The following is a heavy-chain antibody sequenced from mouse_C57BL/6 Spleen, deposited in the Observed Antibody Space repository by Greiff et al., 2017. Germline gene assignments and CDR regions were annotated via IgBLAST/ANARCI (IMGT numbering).Heavy chain of an antibody. D-gene: IGHD2-10*02. J-gene: IGHJ2*01. V-gene: IGHV5-17*01. Sequence: EVQLLEPGGGLVKPGASLKLSCAASGFTFSDYGMHWVRQAPEKGLEWVAYISRGSSTIYYADTVKGRYTISRDNAKNTLFLQMTRLRSEDTAMYCCARLYGNLDYWGQGTTLTVSS. CDR3: ARLYGNLDY. CDR2: ISRGSSTI. CDR1: GFTFSDYG.